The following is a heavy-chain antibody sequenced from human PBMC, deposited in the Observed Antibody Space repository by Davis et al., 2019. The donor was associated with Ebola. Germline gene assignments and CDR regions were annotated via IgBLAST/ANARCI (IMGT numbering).Heavy chain of an antibody. Sequence: SGPTLVKPTQTLTLTCTFSGFSLSTSGVGVGWIRQPPGKALEWLALLYWDDDQRYSPSLKSRLTITKDTSKNQVVLTMTNMDPVDTATYYCAHYPHYDYIWGSYRFGYFDYWGQGTLVTVSS. CDR1: GFSLSTSGVG. CDR2: LYWDDDQ. D-gene: IGHD3-16*02. CDR3: AHYPHYDYIWGSYRFGYFDY. J-gene: IGHJ4*02. V-gene: IGHV2-5*02.